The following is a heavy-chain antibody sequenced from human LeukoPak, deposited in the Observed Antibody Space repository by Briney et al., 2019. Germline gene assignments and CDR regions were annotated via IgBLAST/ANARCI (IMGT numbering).Heavy chain of an antibody. CDR1: GFTFSSYA. J-gene: IGHJ4*02. D-gene: IGHD3-3*01. V-gene: IGHV3-23*01. CDR3: ARENDFWSGSDYYFDY. Sequence: GGSLRLSCAASGFTFSSYAMSWVRQAPGKGLEWVSGISGTGGSTYYADSVKGRFTISRDKSKNTLFLQMNSLRAEDTAVYYCARENDFWSGSDYYFDYWGQGTLVTVSS. CDR2: ISGTGGST.